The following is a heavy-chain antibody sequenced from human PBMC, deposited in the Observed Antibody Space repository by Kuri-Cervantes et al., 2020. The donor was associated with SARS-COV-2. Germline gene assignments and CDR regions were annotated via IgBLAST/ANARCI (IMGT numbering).Heavy chain of an antibody. CDR2: IKSKTDGGTT. CDR1: GFTFGDYA. Sequence: GGSLRLSCTASGFTFGDYAMSWVRQAPGKGLEWVGRIKSKTDGGTTDYAAPVKGRFTISRDDSKNTLYLQMNSLKTEDTAVYYCTVAYYYDSSGDDIWGQGTMVTVSS. D-gene: IGHD3-22*01. V-gene: IGHV3-15*01. J-gene: IGHJ3*02. CDR3: TVAYYYDSSGDDI.